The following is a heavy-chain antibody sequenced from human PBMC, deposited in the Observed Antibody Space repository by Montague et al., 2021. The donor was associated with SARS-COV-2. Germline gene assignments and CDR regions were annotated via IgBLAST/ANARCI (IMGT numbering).Heavy chain of an antibody. D-gene: IGHD3-10*01. CDR3: ARVRDYFTSGNSNLGWYLDL. CDR2: INRGGNN. V-gene: IGHV4-34*01. Sequence: SETLSLTCALYDGSLSNYYCNWIRQPPGKGLECIGEINRGGNNNXNPSLKSRVTISVDTSKNQFSLKLNSVTAADTAIYYCARVRDYFTSGNSNLGWYLDLWGRGTPVSVSS. CDR1: DGSLSNYY. J-gene: IGHJ2*01.